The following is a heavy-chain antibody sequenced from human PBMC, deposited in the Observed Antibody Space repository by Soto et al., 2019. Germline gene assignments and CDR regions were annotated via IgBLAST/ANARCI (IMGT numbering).Heavy chain of an antibody. J-gene: IGHJ6*02. D-gene: IGHD2-2*01. CDR1: GGSISRYY. Sequence: SETLSVTCTVSGGSISRYYWSWIRQPPGKGLEWIGYIYYSGSTNYNPSLKSRVTISVDTSKNQFSLKLSSVTAADTAVYYCARDLPGTRNYYYYVMDVWGQGTTVTVSS. CDR3: ARDLPGTRNYYYYVMDV. V-gene: IGHV4-59*01. CDR2: IYYSGST.